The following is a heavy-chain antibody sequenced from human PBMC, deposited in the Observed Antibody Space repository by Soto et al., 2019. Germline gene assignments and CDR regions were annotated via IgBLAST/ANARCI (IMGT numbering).Heavy chain of an antibody. CDR2: ISPYNDNT. Sequence: QVKLAQSTGEVKKPGASVRVSCKATGYTFIRYGIAWVRQAPGQGFEWMGWISPYNDNTVYGQKFQGRVTITADTSTRTVNLNLRGLKSDDTAVYYCARGGYYDNSWGKLSHYGLDVWGKGTSVSVSS. V-gene: IGHV1-18*01. CDR3: ARGGYYDNSWGKLSHYGLDV. J-gene: IGHJ6*04. D-gene: IGHD3-16*01. CDR1: GYTFIRYG.